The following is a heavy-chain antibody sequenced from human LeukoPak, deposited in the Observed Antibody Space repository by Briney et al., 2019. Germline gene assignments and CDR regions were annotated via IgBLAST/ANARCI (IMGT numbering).Heavy chain of an antibody. J-gene: IGHJ3*02. CDR2: INPNSGGT. Sequence: ASVKVSCKASGYTFTGYYMHWVRQAPGQGLEWMGWINPNSGGTNYVQGRVTMTRDTSISTAYLQWSSLKASDTAMYYCARPDHYYDSSGSLMGAFDIWGQGTMVTVSS. CDR3: ARPDHYYDSSGSLMGAFDI. V-gene: IGHV1-2*02. D-gene: IGHD3-22*01. CDR1: GYTFTGYY.